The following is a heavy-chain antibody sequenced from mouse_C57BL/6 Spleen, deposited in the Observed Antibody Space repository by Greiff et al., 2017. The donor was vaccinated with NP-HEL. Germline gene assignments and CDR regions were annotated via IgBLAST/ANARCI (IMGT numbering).Heavy chain of an antibody. CDR3: ATAQATPSYAMDY. CDR2: ISDGGSYT. J-gene: IGHJ4*01. D-gene: IGHD3-2*02. CDR1: GFTFSSYA. Sequence: VQLKESGGGLVKPGGSLKLSCAASGFTFSSYAMSWVRQTPEKRLEWVATISDGGSYTYYPDNVKGRFTISRDNAKNNLYLQMSHLKSEDTAMYYCATAQATPSYAMDYWGQGTSVTVSS. V-gene: IGHV5-4*01.